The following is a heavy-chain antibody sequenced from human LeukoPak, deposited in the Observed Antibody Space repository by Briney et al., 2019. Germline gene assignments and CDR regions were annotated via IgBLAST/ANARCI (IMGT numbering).Heavy chain of an antibody. CDR2: ISINTNT. Sequence: PGGSLRLSCAASGIAVSGNYMSWVRQTPGKGLEWVSFISINTNTFYADSVRGRFTISRDTSKNTLLLQMNSLSDEDSAIYYCAISQTWDGLFESWGQGTLVTVSS. V-gene: IGHV3-53*01. J-gene: IGHJ4*02. D-gene: IGHD1-26*01. CDR3: AISQTWDGLFES. CDR1: GIAVSGNY.